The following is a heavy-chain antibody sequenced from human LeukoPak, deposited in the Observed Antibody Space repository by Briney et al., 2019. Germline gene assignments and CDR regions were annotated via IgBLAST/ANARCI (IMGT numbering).Heavy chain of an antibody. Sequence: GGSLRLSCAASGFTFSSYAMSWVRQAPGKGLDWVSAVSDIGRSTYYAESVKGRFTISRDNSKNTLYLHMNSLRAEDTAVYYCAKRGMTTIKKGFDYWGQGTLVTVSS. J-gene: IGHJ4*02. D-gene: IGHD5-24*01. CDR1: GFTFSSYA. V-gene: IGHV3-23*01. CDR3: AKRGMTTIKKGFDY. CDR2: VSDIGRST.